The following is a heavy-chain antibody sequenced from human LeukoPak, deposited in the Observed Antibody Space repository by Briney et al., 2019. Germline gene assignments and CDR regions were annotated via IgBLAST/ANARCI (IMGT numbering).Heavy chain of an antibody. D-gene: IGHD3-3*01. J-gene: IGHJ4*02. CDR1: GGSFSGYY. CDR2: INHSGST. V-gene: IGHV4-34*01. CDR3: ARGQVAEYYDFWSGYFPPDY. Sequence: ASETLSLTCAVYGGSFSGYYWSWIRQPPGKGLEWIGEINHSGSTNYNPSLKSRVTISVDTSKNQFSLKLSSVTAADTAVYYCARGQVAEYYDFWSGYFPPDYWGQGTLVTVSS.